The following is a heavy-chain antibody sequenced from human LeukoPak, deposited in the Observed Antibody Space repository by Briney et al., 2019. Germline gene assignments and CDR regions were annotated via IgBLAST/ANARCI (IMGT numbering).Heavy chain of an antibody. Sequence: GGSLRLSCAASGFTFSSYAMHWVRQAPGKGLEWVSSISSSSSYIYYADSVKGRFTISRDNAKNSLYLQMNSLRAEDTAVYYCARDAWTYCSGGSCYPEYFQHWGQGTLVTVSS. D-gene: IGHD2-15*01. CDR3: ARDAWTYCSGGSCYPEYFQH. V-gene: IGHV3-21*01. CDR2: ISSSSSYI. CDR1: GFTFSSYA. J-gene: IGHJ1*01.